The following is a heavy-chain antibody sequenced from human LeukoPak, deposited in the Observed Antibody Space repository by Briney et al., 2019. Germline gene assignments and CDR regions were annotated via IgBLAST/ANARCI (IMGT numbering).Heavy chain of an antibody. Sequence: GASVKVSCKASGYTFTSYAISWVRQAPGQGLEWMGWISADNGNTDYAQRFQGRVTMTTDTSTSTAYMELRSLRSDDTAVYYCARDQLLDNHWFDPWGQGTLVTVSS. CDR2: ISADNGNT. D-gene: IGHD2-2*01. CDR1: GYTFTSYA. J-gene: IGHJ5*02. V-gene: IGHV1-18*01. CDR3: ARDQLLDNHWFDP.